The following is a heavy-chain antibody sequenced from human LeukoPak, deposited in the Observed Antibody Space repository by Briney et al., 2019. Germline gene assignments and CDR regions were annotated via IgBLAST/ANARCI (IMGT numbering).Heavy chain of an antibody. CDR3: AAFSHKGV. V-gene: IGHV3-66*01. Sequence: GGSLRLSCAASGFTVSNNYMSWVRHAPGKGLEWVSLSGGSTYYADPVRGRLTISRDSSKNTLYLQLNSLRAEDTAVYYCAAFSHKGVWGQGTTVTVSS. CDR2: SGGST. CDR1: GFTVSNNY. J-gene: IGHJ6*02. D-gene: IGHD3-3*02.